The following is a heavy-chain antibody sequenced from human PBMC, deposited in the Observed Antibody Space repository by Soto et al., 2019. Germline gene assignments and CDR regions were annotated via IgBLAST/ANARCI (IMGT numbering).Heavy chain of an antibody. CDR3: ARDQGNYYDSSGYYHDY. CDR2: ISSSSSYT. J-gene: IGHJ4*02. D-gene: IGHD3-22*01. V-gene: IGHV3-11*05. Sequence: GGSLRLSCAASGFTFSDYYMSWIRQAPGKGLEWVSYISSSSSYTNYADSVKGRFTISRDNAKNSLYLQMNSLRAEDTAVYYCARDQGNYYDSSGYYHDYWGQGTLVTVSS. CDR1: GFTFSDYY.